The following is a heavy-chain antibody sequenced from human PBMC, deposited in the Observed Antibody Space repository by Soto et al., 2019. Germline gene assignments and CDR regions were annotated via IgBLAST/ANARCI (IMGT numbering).Heavy chain of an antibody. CDR1: GFTFSTYS. CDR2: ISSSSTI. CDR3: ARERGSGWTFDY. Sequence: EVQLVESGGALVQPGGSLRLSCAASGFTFSTYSMNWVRQAPGKGLEWVSSISSSSTIYYADSVKGRFTISRDNVQNSLYLQLHSLRADDTAVYYCARERGSGWTFDYWGQGTLVTVSS. D-gene: IGHD6-19*01. J-gene: IGHJ4*02. V-gene: IGHV3-48*01.